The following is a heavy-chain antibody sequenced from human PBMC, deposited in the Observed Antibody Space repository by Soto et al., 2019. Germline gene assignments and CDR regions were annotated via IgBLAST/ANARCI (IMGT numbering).Heavy chain of an antibody. J-gene: IGHJ4*02. V-gene: IGHV5-51*01. CDR2: IYPGDSDM. CDR3: SRLSPEFWGGPHY. D-gene: IGHD3-3*01. CDR1: GYSFSNHW. Sequence: GECLKSSGDGVGYSFSNHWIAWVRQMPEKGLEWMGTIYPGDSDMRYSPSFRGQVTISVDKSINTAYLQWGSLKASDTAKYYCSRLSPEFWGGPHYWGQGT.